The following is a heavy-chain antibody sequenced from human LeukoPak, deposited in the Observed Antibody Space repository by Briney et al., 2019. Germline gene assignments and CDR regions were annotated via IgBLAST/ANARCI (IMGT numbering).Heavy chain of an antibody. CDR2: INQGGSEK. D-gene: IGHD6-19*01. CDR1: RFTFSNSW. Sequence: GGSLRLSCKASRFTFSNSWMSWVRQPPGKGLEWVANINQGGSEKYYLNSVKGRFTISRDNAKNSLYLQMNSLRADDTAIYYCVRDGSGYDYWGQGTLVTVSS. CDR3: VRDGSGYDY. V-gene: IGHV3-7*05. J-gene: IGHJ4*02.